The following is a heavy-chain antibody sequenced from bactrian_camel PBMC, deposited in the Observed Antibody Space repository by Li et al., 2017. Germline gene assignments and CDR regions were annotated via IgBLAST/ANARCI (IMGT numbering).Heavy chain of an antibody. CDR3: ATDSPAACEYCSGGYCSLLLGY. J-gene: IGHJ6*01. Sequence: HVQLVESGGGSVQAGGSLTLSCVASEYTREYCMGCSRQAPGKEREGVASINSDGWTAYGDSVKGRFTISQDAATKVLYLHMNDLKPEDTGIYYCATDSPAACEYCSGGYCSLLLGYRGQGTQVTVS. CDR2: INSDGWTA. D-gene: IGHD2*01. CDR1: EYTREYC. V-gene: IGHV3S1*01.